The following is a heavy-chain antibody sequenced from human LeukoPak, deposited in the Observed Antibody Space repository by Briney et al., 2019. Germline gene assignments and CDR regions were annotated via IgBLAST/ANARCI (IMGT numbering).Heavy chain of an antibody. CDR1: GYTFSSYH. D-gene: IGHD2-2*01. Sequence: GASVKVSCKASGYTFSSYHIHWVRQAPGQGLEWMGRINPSFNPGVDVTTYAQKFQGRVTITGDESTSTAYMELSSLRSEDTAVYYCARAGDIVVVPAALDYWGQGTLVTVSS. CDR2: INPSFNPGVDVT. V-gene: IGHV1-46*01. CDR3: ARAGDIVVVPAALDY. J-gene: IGHJ4*02.